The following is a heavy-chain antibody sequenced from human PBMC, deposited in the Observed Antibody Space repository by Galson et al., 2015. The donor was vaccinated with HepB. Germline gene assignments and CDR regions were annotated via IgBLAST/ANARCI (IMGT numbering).Heavy chain of an antibody. D-gene: IGHD3-16*01. V-gene: IGHV3-23*01. CDR3: AKGDVWGSAARNYGMDV. CDR1: GFTFSNYA. J-gene: IGHJ6*02. CDR2: ISAGGDTT. Sequence: SLRLSCAASGFTFSNYAMTWVRQAPGKGPEWVSSISAGGDTTYYADSEKGRFTVSRDNAKKMLSLRTNSLRAEDTAVYYCAKGDVWGSAARNYGMDVWGQGTTVTVSS.